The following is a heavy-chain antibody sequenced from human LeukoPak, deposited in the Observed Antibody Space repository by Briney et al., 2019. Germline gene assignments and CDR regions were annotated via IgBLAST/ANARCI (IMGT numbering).Heavy chain of an antibody. Sequence: ASVKVSCKASGYTFTSYGISWVRQAPGQGLEWMGWISAYNGNTNYAQKLQGRVTMTTDTSTSTAYMELRSLRSDDTAVYYCARGNYYDSSGYYGFDYRGQGTLVTVSS. D-gene: IGHD3-22*01. CDR1: GYTFTSYG. V-gene: IGHV1-18*01. CDR2: ISAYNGNT. J-gene: IGHJ4*02. CDR3: ARGNYYDSSGYYGFDY.